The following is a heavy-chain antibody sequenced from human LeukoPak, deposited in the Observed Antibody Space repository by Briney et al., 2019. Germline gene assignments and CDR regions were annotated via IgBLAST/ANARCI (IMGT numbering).Heavy chain of an antibody. CDR1: GGTFSSYA. Sequence: SVKVSCKASGGTFSSYAISWVRQAPGQGLEWMGGIIPIFGTANYAQKFQGRVTITADKSTSTAYMELSSLRSEDTAAYYCASPTGDGYSYGPFDYWGQGTLVTVSS. V-gene: IGHV1-69*06. CDR3: ASPTGDGYSYGPFDY. CDR2: IIPIFGTA. D-gene: IGHD5-18*01. J-gene: IGHJ4*02.